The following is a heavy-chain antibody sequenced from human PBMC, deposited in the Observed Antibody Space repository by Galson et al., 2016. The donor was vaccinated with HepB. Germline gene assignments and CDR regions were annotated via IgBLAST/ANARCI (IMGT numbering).Heavy chain of an antibody. CDR3: ARPTAYYGMDV. J-gene: IGHJ6*02. CDR1: GDSISTSSHF. V-gene: IGHV4-39*01. D-gene: IGHD4-17*01. Sequence: SETLSLTCSVSGDSISTSSHFWGWIRQPPGKSLEWIGSIHSGGNSYYNPSLKSRVTISVDLSKNQFSLKVTSVTAADAAVYFCARPTAYYGMDVWGQGTSVTISS. CDR2: IHSGGNS.